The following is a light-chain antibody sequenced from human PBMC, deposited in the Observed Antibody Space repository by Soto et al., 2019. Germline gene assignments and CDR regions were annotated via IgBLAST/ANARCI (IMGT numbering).Light chain of an antibody. J-gene: IGKJ5*01. CDR3: QQVNSYPIT. CDR1: QGMSNY. CDR2: AAS. V-gene: IGKV1-9*01. Sequence: DIHLTQSPSFLSASVGDRVIITCRASQGMSNYLAWYQQKPGKAPKLLIYAASTLQSGVPSRFSGSGSGTELTLTISSLQPEDVATYYCQQVNSYPITCGQGTRMEI.